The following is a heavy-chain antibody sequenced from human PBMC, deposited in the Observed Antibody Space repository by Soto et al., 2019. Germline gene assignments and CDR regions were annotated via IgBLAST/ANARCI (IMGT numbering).Heavy chain of an antibody. D-gene: IGHD6-13*01. V-gene: IGHV4-31*03. Sequence: SEPLSLTCTVSGGSISSGGYYWSWIRQHPGKGLEWIGYIYYSGSTYYNPSLKSRVTISVDTSKNQFSLKLSSVTAADTAVYYCARALGSSSWKYYYYYYMDVWGKGTTVTVSS. J-gene: IGHJ6*03. CDR3: ARALGSSSWKYYYYYYMDV. CDR2: IYYSGST. CDR1: GGSISSGGYY.